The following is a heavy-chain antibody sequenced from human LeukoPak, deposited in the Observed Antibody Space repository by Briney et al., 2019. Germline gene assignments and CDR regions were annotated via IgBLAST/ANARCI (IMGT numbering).Heavy chain of an antibody. V-gene: IGHV3-53*04. Sequence: GGSLRLSCAASGFTVSSNYMSWVRQAPGKGLEWVSVIYPGGSTSYADSVKGRFTISRHNSENTLDLQMNSLRVEDTAVYYCARGPWAAAGGSIDGLDIWGQGTMVTVSS. D-gene: IGHD6-13*01. CDR3: ARGPWAAAGGSIDGLDI. J-gene: IGHJ3*02. CDR2: IYPGGST. CDR1: GFTVSSNY.